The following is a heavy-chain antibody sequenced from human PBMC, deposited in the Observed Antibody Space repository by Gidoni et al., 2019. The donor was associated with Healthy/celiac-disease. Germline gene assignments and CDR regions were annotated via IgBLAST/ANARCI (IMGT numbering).Heavy chain of an antibody. J-gene: IGHJ4*02. CDR2: FDPEDGET. CDR1: GYTLTELS. V-gene: IGHV1-24*01. CDR3: VRGVITNPTFDY. D-gene: IGHD3-3*01. Sequence: QVQLVQSGAEVKTPGASVKVSCKVSGYTLTELSMHWVRQAPGKGLEWMGGFDPEDGETIYAQKFQGRVTMTEATSTDTAYMELSSLRSEDTAVYYCVRGVITNPTFDYWGQGTLVTVSS.